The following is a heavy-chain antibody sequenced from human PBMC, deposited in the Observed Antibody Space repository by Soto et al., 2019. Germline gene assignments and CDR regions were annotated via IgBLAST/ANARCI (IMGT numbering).Heavy chain of an antibody. CDR2: INHSGST. V-gene: IGHV4-34*01. J-gene: IGHJ5*02. D-gene: IGHD6-6*01. CDR1: GGSFSGYY. Sequence: SETLSLTCAVYGGSFSGYYWSWIRQPPGKGLEWIGEINHSGSTNYNPSLKSRVTISVDTSKNQFSLKLSSVTAADTAVYYCARGLTKQNSSSYNWFDPWGQATLVTVSS. CDR3: ARGLTKQNSSSYNWFDP.